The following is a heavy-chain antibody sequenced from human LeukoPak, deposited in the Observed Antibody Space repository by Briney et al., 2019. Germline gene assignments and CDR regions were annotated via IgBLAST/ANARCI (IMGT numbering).Heavy chain of an antibody. CDR1: GFTFSSYW. Sequence: GGSLTLSCAASGFTFSSYWMHWVRQAPGKGLVWVSRINSDGSSTSYADSVKGRFTISRDNAKNTLYLQMNSLRAEDTAVYYCARGQYYDSSGYYQFYYYYYYMDVWGKGTTVTISS. CDR3: ARGQYYDSSGYYQFYYYYYYMDV. J-gene: IGHJ6*03. D-gene: IGHD3-22*01. V-gene: IGHV3-74*01. CDR2: INSDGSST.